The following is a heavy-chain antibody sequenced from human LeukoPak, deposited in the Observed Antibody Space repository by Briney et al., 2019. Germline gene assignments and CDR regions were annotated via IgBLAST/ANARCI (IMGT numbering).Heavy chain of an antibody. V-gene: IGHV3-23*01. D-gene: IGHD5-24*01. J-gene: IGHJ4*02. CDR2: VTGPADTT. Sequence: GGSLRLSCAASGFTFNNYAMNWVRQAPGKGLEWVAAVTGPADTTYYADSVKGRFTISRDSFKDTVYLQMNRLGAEDTALYYCAKGAAIDHWGQGTLVTASS. CDR3: AKGAAIDH. CDR1: GFTFNNYA.